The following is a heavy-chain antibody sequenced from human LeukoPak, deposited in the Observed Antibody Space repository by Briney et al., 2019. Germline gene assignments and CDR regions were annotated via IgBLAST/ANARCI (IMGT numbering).Heavy chain of an antibody. V-gene: IGHV1-2*02. Sequence: ASVKVSCKASGYTFTCYYMHWVRQAPGQGLEWMGWINPNSGGTNYAQKFQGRVTMTRDTSISTAYMELSRLRSDDTAVYYCARRLYYDSSGYYYVGAFDIWGQGTMVTVSS. D-gene: IGHD3-22*01. CDR3: ARRLYYDSSGYYYVGAFDI. CDR2: INPNSGGT. CDR1: GYTFTCYY. J-gene: IGHJ3*02.